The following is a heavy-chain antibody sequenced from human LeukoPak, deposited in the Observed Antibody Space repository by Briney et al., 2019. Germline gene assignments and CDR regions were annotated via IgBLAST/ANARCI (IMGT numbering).Heavy chain of an antibody. V-gene: IGHV3-21*01. CDR3: ASSAYCGGDCYYFDY. CDR1: GFTFSTHT. J-gene: IGHJ4*02. D-gene: IGHD2-21*02. Sequence: GGSLRLSCAASGFTFSTHTMTWVRQAPGKGLDWVSSITRSGGYSYYADSLKGRFTISRDNAKNSLYPQMNSLRAEDTAVYYCASSAYCGGDCYYFDYWGQGTLVTVSS. CDR2: ITRSGGYS.